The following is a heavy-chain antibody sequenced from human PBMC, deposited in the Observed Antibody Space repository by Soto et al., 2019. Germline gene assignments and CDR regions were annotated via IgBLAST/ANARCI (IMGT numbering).Heavy chain of an antibody. D-gene: IGHD6-19*01. Sequence: GVSLRLSCAASGFTFGSYSMNWVRQAPGKGLEWVSYVSSGSSTIYYADSVKGRFTISRDNAQNSLYLQMNSLRAEDTAVYYCAKTYSSGRGAFDVWGQGTMVTVSS. CDR2: VSSGSSTI. CDR1: GFTFGSYS. CDR3: AKTYSSGRGAFDV. J-gene: IGHJ3*01. V-gene: IGHV3-48*01.